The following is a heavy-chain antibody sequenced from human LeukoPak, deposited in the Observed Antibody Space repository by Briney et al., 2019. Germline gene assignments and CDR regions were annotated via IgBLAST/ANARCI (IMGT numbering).Heavy chain of an antibody. V-gene: IGHV1-2*06. Sequence: ASVQVSCKASGYTFTGYYMHWVRQAPGQGLEWMGRINPNSGGTNYAQKFQGRVTMTRDTSISTAYMELSSLRSEDTAVYYCARDNCSGGSCYSFMDVWGKGTTVTVSS. CDR2: INPNSGGT. CDR3: ARDNCSGGSCYSFMDV. J-gene: IGHJ6*03. D-gene: IGHD2-15*01. CDR1: GYTFTGYY.